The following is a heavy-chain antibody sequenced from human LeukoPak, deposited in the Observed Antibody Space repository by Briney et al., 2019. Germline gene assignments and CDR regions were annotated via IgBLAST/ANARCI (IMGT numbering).Heavy chain of an antibody. CDR3: AKGRIQRGYSYGGDYFDY. Sequence: GGSLRLSCAASGFTFSSYAMSWVRQAPGKGLEWVSAISGSGGSTYYADSVKGRFTISRDNSKNTLYLQMNSLRAEDTAVYYCAKGRIQRGYSYGGDYFDYWGQGTLVTVSS. CDR1: GFTFSSYA. D-gene: IGHD5-18*01. V-gene: IGHV3-23*01. J-gene: IGHJ4*02. CDR2: ISGSGGST.